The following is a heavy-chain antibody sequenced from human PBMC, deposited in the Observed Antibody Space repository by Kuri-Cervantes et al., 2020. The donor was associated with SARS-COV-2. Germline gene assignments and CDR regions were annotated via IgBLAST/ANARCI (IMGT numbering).Heavy chain of an antibody. V-gene: IGHV3-33*06. J-gene: IGHJ4*02. CDR2: IWYDGSNK. CDR1: GFTFSSYA. D-gene: IGHD1-1*01. Sequence: GGSLRLSCAASGFTFSSYAMHWVRQAPGKGLEWVAVIWYDGSNKYYADSVKGRFTISRDNSKNTVFLQMDSLRAADTAVYYCAKSEGTPGLKYWGQGTLVTVSS. CDR3: AKSEGTPGLKY.